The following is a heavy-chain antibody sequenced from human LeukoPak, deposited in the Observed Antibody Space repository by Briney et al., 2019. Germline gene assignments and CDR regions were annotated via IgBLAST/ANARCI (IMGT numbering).Heavy chain of an antibody. CDR2: MYYSGST. Sequence: SETLSLTCSVSGGSISSDSFYWGWIRQPPGKGLEWIGSMYYSGSTYYNPSLKSRVTISVDKSKNQFSLKLSSVTAADTAVYYCARDNTVVPAAMNAFDIWGQGTMVTVSS. V-gene: IGHV4-39*07. D-gene: IGHD2-2*01. CDR3: ARDNTVVPAAMNAFDI. CDR1: GGSISSDSFY. J-gene: IGHJ3*02.